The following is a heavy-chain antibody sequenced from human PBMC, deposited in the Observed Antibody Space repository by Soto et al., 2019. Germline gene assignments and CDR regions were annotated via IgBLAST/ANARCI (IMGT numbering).Heavy chain of an antibody. CDR1: GGSISSYY. D-gene: IGHD3-10*01. Sequence: SETLSLTCTVSGGSISSYYWSWIRQPPGKGLEWIGYIYYSGSTNYNPSLKSRVTISVDTSKNQFSLKLSSVPAADTAVYYCARSGGVRGVKAYYFDYWGQGTLVTTSS. CDR3: ARSGGVRGVKAYYFDY. CDR2: IYYSGST. J-gene: IGHJ4*01. V-gene: IGHV4-59*01.